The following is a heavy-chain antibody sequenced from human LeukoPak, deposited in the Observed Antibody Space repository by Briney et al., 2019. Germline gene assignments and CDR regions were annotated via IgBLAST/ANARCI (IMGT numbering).Heavy chain of an antibody. CDR2: INTDGSST. CDR1: GFTFSSYW. V-gene: IGHV3-74*01. CDR3: AKEQNNPPPAVAGSSPPYFDY. J-gene: IGHJ4*02. Sequence: QSGGSLRLSCVASGFTFSSYWMHWVRQAPGKGLVWVSRINTDGSSTSYADSVKGRFTISRDNAKNTLYLQMNSLRAEDTAVYYCAKEQNNPPPAVAGSSPPYFDYWGQGTLVTVSS. D-gene: IGHD6-19*01.